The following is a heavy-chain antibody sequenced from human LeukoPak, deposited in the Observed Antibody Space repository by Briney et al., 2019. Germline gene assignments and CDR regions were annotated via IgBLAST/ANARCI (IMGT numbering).Heavy chain of an antibody. D-gene: IGHD3-9*01. Sequence: PSEILSLTCTVSGGSISSYYWSWIRQPPGKGLEWIGYIYYSGRTNYNPSLKSRVTISVDTSKNQFSLKLSSVTAADTAVYYCARTGPHYYYGMDVWGQGTTVTVSS. CDR2: IYYSGRT. CDR3: ARTGPHYYYGMDV. J-gene: IGHJ6*02. CDR1: GGSISSYY. V-gene: IGHV4-59*01.